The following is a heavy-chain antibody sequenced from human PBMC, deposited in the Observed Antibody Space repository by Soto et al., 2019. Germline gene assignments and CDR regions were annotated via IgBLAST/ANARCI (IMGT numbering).Heavy chain of an antibody. Sequence: SETLSLTCAVSGYSISSDYYWGWIRQPPGKGLEWIASKYHSGSTYYNPSLKSRVTISVDTSKNQLSLKLSSVTAADTAVYYCARGVLGATTYFDYWGQGILVTVSS. CDR2: KYHSGST. V-gene: IGHV4-38-2*01. J-gene: IGHJ4*02. CDR3: ARGVLGATTYFDY. CDR1: GYSISSDYY. D-gene: IGHD1-26*01.